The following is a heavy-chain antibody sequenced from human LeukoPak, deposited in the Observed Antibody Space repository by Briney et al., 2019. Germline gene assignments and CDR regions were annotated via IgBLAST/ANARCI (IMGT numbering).Heavy chain of an antibody. V-gene: IGHV4-59*01. Sequence: SETLSLTCTVSGGSISSYYWSWIRQPPGKGLEGIGYIYYSGSTNYNPSLKSRVTIPVDTSKNQFSLKLSSVTAADTAVYYCARAPRDSSGWYPFDYWGQGTLVTVSS. J-gene: IGHJ4*02. CDR1: GGSISSYY. D-gene: IGHD6-19*01. CDR2: IYYSGST. CDR3: ARAPRDSSGWYPFDY.